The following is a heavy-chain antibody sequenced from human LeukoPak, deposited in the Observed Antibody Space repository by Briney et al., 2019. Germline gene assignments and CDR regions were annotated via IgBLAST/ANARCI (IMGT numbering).Heavy chain of an antibody. CDR3: ARLGYDSSGYYYFDY. CDR2: IYTSGST. Sequence: SETLSLTCTVPGGSISSGSYYWSWIRQPAGKGLEWIGRIYTSGSTNYNPSLKSRVTISVDTSKNQFSLKLSSVTAADTAVYYCARLGYDSSGYYYFDYWGQGTLVTVSS. CDR1: GGSISSGSYY. V-gene: IGHV4-61*02. D-gene: IGHD3-22*01. J-gene: IGHJ4*02.